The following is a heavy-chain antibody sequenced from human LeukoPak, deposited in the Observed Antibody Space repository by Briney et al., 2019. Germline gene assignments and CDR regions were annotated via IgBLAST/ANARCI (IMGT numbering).Heavy chain of an antibody. CDR2: IYYSGST. J-gene: IGHJ6*03. V-gene: IGHV4-59*01. Sequence: PSETLSLTCTVSGGSISSYYWSWIRQPPGKGLEWIGYIYYSGSTNYNPSLESRVTISVDTSKNQFSLKLGSVTAADTAVYYCARAGGFDSSGYYYDVDYYYMDVWGKGTTVTVSS. CDR1: GGSISSYY. D-gene: IGHD3-22*01. CDR3: ARAGGFDSSGYYYDVDYYYMDV.